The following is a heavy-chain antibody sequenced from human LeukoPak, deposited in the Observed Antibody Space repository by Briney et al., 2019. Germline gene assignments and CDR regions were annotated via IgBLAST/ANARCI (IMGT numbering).Heavy chain of an antibody. V-gene: IGHV3-48*02. CDR3: ARAPYGDYPHYNYYGMDV. CDR1: GFTFSTYS. J-gene: IGHJ6*02. Sequence: GGSLRLSCAASGFTFSTYSMNWVRKAPGKGMERVAYISSSSSTIYYADSVKGRFTISRDNAKNSLYLQMNSLRDEDTAVYYCARAPYGDYPHYNYYGMDVWGQGTTVAVSS. CDR2: ISSSSSTI. D-gene: IGHD4-17*01.